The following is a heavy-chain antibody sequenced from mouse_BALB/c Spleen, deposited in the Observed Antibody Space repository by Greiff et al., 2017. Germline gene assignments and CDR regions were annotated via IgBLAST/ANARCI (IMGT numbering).Heavy chain of an antibody. Sequence: VQLQQSGPGLVKPSQSLSLTCTVTGYSITSDYAWNWIRQFPGNKLEWMGYISYSGSTSYNPSLKSRISITRDTSKNQFFLQLNSVTTEDTATYYCARSGYRYDDWFAYWGQGTLVTVSA. CDR3: ARSGYRYDDWFAY. V-gene: IGHV3-2*02. CDR1: GYSITSDYA. D-gene: IGHD2-14*01. J-gene: IGHJ3*01. CDR2: ISYSGST.